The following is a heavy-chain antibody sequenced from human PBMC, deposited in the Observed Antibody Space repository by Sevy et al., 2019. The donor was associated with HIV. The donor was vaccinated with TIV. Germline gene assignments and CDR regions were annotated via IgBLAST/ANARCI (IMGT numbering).Heavy chain of an antibody. Sequence: GESPKISCETSGYWFTSHWIGWVRRMPGKGLEWVGIIFPGNSDARYAPSFQGQVTISVDKSISAAYLQWSSLKASDTAIYYCVRGGHLPLDAFDIWGQGTMVTVSS. J-gene: IGHJ3*02. CDR2: IFPGNSDA. D-gene: IGHD2-15*01. CDR1: GYWFTSHW. V-gene: IGHV5-51*01. CDR3: VRGGHLPLDAFDI.